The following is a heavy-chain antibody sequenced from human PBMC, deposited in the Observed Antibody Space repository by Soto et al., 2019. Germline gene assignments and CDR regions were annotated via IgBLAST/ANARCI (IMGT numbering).Heavy chain of an antibody. J-gene: IGHJ5*02. Sequence: GGSLRLSCAASGFTFSSYAMRWVRQSPGKGLEWVSAISGSGGSTYYADSVKGRFTISRDNSKNTLYLQMNSLRAEDTAVYYCAKDPAYCSSTSCQYNWFDPWGQGTLVAVAS. CDR2: ISGSGGST. CDR1: GFTFSSYA. CDR3: AKDPAYCSSTSCQYNWFDP. D-gene: IGHD2-2*01. V-gene: IGHV3-23*01.